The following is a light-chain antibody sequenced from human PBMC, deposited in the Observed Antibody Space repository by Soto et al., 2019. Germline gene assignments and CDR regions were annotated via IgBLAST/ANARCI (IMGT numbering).Light chain of an antibody. CDR1: QSVSSY. CDR2: DAS. J-gene: IGKJ5*01. CDR3: QQYGSSPT. V-gene: IGKV3-11*01. Sequence: IVLTQSPATLSLSPGERATLSCRASQSVSSYLAWYQQKPGQAPRLLIYDASNRATGIPARFSGSGSGTDFTLTINSLEPEDFAVYYCQQYGSSPTFGQGTRLEIK.